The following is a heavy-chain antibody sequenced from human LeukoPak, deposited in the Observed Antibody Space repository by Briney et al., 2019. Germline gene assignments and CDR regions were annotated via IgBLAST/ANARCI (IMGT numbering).Heavy chain of an antibody. CDR1: GFTFSSYS. CDR3: ARGSRLPRARDGTSFDY. CDR2: ISSSSSYI. V-gene: IGHV3-21*01. D-gene: IGHD5-24*01. J-gene: IGHJ4*02. Sequence: GGSLRLSCAASGFTFSSYSMNWVRQAPGKGLEWVSSISSSSSYIYYADLVKGRFTISRDNAKNSLYLQMNSLRAEDTAVYYCARGSRLPRARDGTSFDYWGQGTLVTVSS.